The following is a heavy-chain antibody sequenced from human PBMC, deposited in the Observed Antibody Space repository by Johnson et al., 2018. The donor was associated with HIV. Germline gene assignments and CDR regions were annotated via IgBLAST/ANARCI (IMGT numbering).Heavy chain of an antibody. J-gene: IGHJ3*01. Sequence: QVQLIESGGGVVQPGRSLRLSCAASGFTFSTYAMHWVRQVPGQGLEWVAVLSYDGSQNLYVDSVKGRFTVSRDNSKSTLYLQRSSLRAEDMAVYYCAKSTYDNTWFDAFDVWGQGTMVTVSS. V-gene: IGHV3-30*18. CDR3: AKSTYDNTWFDAFDV. CDR1: GFTFSTYA. CDR2: LSYDGSQN. D-gene: IGHD3-16*01.